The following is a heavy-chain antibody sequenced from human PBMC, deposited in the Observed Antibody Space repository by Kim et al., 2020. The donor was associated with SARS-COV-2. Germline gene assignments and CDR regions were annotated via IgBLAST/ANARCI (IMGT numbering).Heavy chain of an antibody. Sequence: GRDQYYGDSVKGRFTISRDNAKNSVYLQMNSLRAEKTSVYYCAGGVAGDYWGQGALVTVSS. V-gene: IGHV3-7*01. J-gene: IGHJ4*02. D-gene: IGHD6-13*01. CDR2: GRDQ. CDR3: AGGVAGDY.